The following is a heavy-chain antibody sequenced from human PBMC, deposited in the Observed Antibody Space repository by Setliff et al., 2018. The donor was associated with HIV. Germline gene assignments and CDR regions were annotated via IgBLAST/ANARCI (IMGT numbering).Heavy chain of an antibody. D-gene: IGHD1-26*01. J-gene: IGHJ3*02. V-gene: IGHV3-21*04. CDR2: ISSSSTYI. CDR3: ARNTDVDSVYRPFHI. Sequence: PGGSLRLSCAASGFTFSRYWMNWVRQAPGKGLEWVSSISSSSTYIYYADSVKGRFTISRDNAKNSLYLQMNSLRAEDTAVYYCARNTDVDSVYRPFHIWGQGTMVTVSS. CDR1: GFTFSRYW.